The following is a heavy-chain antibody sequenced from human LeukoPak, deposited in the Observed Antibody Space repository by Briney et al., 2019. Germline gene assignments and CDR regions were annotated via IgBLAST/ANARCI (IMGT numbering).Heavy chain of an antibody. Sequence: GGSPRLSCVASGFTFSSYAMTWVRQAPGKGLEWVSSSGDNTRYADSVKGRFTMSRDNSKNTLDLQMNGLRAEDTAVYYCAKSWRYYDTSNYYAFDIWGQGTMVTVSS. CDR3: AKSWRYYDTSNYYAFDI. CDR2: SGDNT. V-gene: IGHV3-23*01. D-gene: IGHD3-22*01. J-gene: IGHJ3*02. CDR1: GFTFSSYA.